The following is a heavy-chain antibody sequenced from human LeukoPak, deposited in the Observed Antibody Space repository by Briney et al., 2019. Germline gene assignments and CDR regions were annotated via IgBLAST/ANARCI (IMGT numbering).Heavy chain of an antibody. V-gene: IGHV4-39*02. Sequence: SETLSLTCTVSGGSISSSSYYWGWIRQPPGKGLEWIGSIYYSGSTYYNPSLKSRVTISVDTSKNQFSLKLSSVTAADTAVYYCARDYYGPGSLRYFDLWGRGTLVTVSS. J-gene: IGHJ2*01. CDR1: GGSISSSSYY. CDR3: ARDYYGPGSLRYFDL. CDR2: IYYSGST. D-gene: IGHD3-10*01.